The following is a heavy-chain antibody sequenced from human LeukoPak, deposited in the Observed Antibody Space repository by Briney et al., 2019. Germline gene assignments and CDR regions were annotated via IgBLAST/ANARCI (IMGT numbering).Heavy chain of an antibody. CDR1: GGSFSGYY. J-gene: IGHJ6*03. CDR2: INHSGST. D-gene: IGHD1-7*01. V-gene: IGHV4-34*01. Sequence: SETLSLTCAVYGGSFSGYYWSWIRQPPGKGLEWIGEINHSGSTNYNPSLKSRVTISVDTSKNQFSLKLSSVTAADTAVYYCARDGGTNYCYYYMDVWGKGTTVTVSS. CDR3: ARDGGTNYCYYYMDV.